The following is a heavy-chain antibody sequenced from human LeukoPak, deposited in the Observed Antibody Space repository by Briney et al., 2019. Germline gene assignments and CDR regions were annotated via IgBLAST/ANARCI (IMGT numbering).Heavy chain of an antibody. J-gene: IGHJ6*02. V-gene: IGHV7-4-1*02. D-gene: IGHD1-26*01. CDR3: ARDQRVWELLSSYYYYGMEV. CDR2: INTNTGNP. CDR1: GYTFTNYA. Sequence: ASVKVSCKASGYTFTNYALNWVRQAPGQGLEWMGWINTNTGNPTYAQGFTGRFVFSLDTSVSTAYLQISSLKAEETAVYYCARDQRVWELLSSYYYYGMEVWGQGTTVTVSS.